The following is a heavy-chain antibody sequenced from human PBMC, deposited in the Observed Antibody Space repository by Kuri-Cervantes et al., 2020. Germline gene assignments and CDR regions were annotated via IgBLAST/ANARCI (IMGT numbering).Heavy chain of an antibody. V-gene: IGHV1-69*05. J-gene: IGHJ6*03. CDR2: IIPIFGTA. CDR3: ARSYDSSGYYFYYYYYMDV. D-gene: IGHD3-22*01. CDR1: GGTFSSYA. Sequence: SVKVSCKASGGTFSSYAISWVRQAPGQGLEWMGGIIPIFGTANYAQKFQGRVTITTDESTSTAYMELRSLRSDDTAVYYCARSYDSSGYYFYYYYYMDVWGKGTTVTVSS.